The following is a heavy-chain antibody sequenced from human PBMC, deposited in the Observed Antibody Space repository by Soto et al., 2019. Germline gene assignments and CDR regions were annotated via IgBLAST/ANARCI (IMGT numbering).Heavy chain of an antibody. J-gene: IGHJ4*02. CDR3: AREQYNWKL. CDR2: GYHTGNT. Sequence: SETLSLTCTVSGVSITPFYWTWIRHPPGKGLEWIGYGYHTGNTYYNPSLKSRVTISLDTSKNQVSLRLKSVTAADTAVYYCAREQYNWKLWGQGTLVTVSS. D-gene: IGHD1-20*01. CDR1: GVSITPFY. V-gene: IGHV4-59*01.